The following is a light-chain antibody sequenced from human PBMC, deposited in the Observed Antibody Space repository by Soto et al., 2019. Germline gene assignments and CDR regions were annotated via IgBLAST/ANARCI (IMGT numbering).Light chain of an antibody. Sequence: DIQMTPSPSSLSASVGDRVSISCRASQSISKFLNWYHQKPGKAPKLLIYGASSLQSGVPSRFSGSGSGTDFTLTISSLQPEDFATYYCQQSYSSPITFGQGTRLEIK. J-gene: IGKJ5*01. CDR3: QQSYSSPIT. CDR2: GAS. CDR1: QSISKF. V-gene: IGKV1-39*01.